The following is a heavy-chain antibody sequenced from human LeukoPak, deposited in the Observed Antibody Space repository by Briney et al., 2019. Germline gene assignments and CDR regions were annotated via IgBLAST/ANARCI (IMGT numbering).Heavy chain of an antibody. J-gene: IGHJ4*02. CDR2: IKSDGTTT. Sequence: GGSLRLSCTASGFTFSGYWMHWGRQVPGKGLVWVSYIKSDGTTTNYADSVKGRFTISRDNAKNTLYLQMNSLRVEDTAVYYCVRESGYTYGLWGQGSLVTVSS. CDR1: GFTFSGYW. CDR3: VRESGYTYGL. D-gene: IGHD5-24*01. V-gene: IGHV3-74*01.